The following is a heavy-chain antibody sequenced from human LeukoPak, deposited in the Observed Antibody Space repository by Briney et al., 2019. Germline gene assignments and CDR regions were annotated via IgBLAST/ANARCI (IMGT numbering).Heavy chain of an antibody. J-gene: IGHJ5*02. CDR1: NGSFSGYY. Sequence: ESSETLSLTCGVYNGSFSGYYWSWIRQTPGKGLEWIGEINQSGSTKYNPSLKSRVTISIDTSKNQFSLKLSSVTAADTAVYYCARHTHYHGLLWFGEGFDPWGQGTLVTVSS. D-gene: IGHD3-10*01. CDR3: ARHTHYHGLLWFGEGFDP. V-gene: IGHV4-34*01. CDR2: INQSGST.